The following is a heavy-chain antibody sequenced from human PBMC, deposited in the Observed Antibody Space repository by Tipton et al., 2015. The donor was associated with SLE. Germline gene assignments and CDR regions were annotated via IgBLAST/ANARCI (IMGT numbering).Heavy chain of an antibody. CDR3: ARLPSYVVVITTDWYFDL. Sequence: VQLVQSGAEVKKPGESLRISCKGSGYSFTSYWISWVRQMPGKGLEWMGRIDPSDSYTNYSPSFQGHVTISADKSISTAYLQWSSLKASDTAMYYCARLPSYVVVITTDWYFDLWGRGTLVTVSS. V-gene: IGHV5-10-1*01. D-gene: IGHD3-22*01. CDR1: GYSFTSYW. J-gene: IGHJ2*01. CDR2: IDPSDSYT.